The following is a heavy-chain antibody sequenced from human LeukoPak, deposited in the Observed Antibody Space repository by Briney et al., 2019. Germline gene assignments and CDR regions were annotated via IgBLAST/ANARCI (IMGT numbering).Heavy chain of an antibody. CDR1: GYTFTGYY. CDR2: INPNSGVT. V-gene: IGHV1-2*02. Sequence: ASVKVSCKASGYTFTGYYMHWVRQAPGQGLEWMGWINPNSGVTNYAQKFQGRVTMTRDTSISTAYMELTRLGSDDTAVYSCASESPGTSYFDYWGQGTQVTVSS. CDR3: ASESPGTSYFDY. J-gene: IGHJ4*02.